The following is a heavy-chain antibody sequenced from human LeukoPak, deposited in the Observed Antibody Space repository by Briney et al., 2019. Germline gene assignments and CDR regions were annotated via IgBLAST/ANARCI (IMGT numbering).Heavy chain of an antibody. J-gene: IGHJ4*02. CDR2: IYSGGST. D-gene: IGHD3-3*01. Sequence: GGSLRLSCAASGFTVSSNYMSWVRQAPGKGLEWVSVIYSGGSTYYADSVKGRFTISRDNSKNTLYLQMNSLRAEDTAVYYCARGYYDFWSGSHIPYYFDYWGQGTLVTVSS. CDR3: ARGYYDFWSGSHIPYYFDY. CDR1: GFTVSSNY. V-gene: IGHV3-66*02.